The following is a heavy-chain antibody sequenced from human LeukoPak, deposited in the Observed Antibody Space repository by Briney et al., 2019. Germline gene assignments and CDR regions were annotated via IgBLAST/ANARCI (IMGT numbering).Heavy chain of an antibody. CDR1: GFTFDDYA. V-gene: IGHV3-9*01. Sequence: GGSLRLSCAASGFTFDDYAMHWVRQAPGKGLEWVSGISWNSDSIGYADSVKGRFTISRDNAKNSLYLQMNSLRAEDTALYYCAKATPAYSSGFDYWGQGTLVTVSS. D-gene: IGHD6-19*01. CDR3: AKATPAYSSGFDY. CDR2: ISWNSDSI. J-gene: IGHJ4*02.